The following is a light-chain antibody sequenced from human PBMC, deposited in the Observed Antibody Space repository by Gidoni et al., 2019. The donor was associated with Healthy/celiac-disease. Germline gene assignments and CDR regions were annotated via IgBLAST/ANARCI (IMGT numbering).Light chain of an antibody. J-gene: IGKJ1*01. CDR2: AAS. CDR3: QQSYSTPLT. Sequence: DMQMTQSPSSLSASVGDRGTSTCRASQSISSYLNWYQQKPGKAPKLLINAASSLQSGVPPRFSGSGCGTDFTLPISSLQPADFSTVYCQQSYSTPLTFGQGTKVEIK. V-gene: IGKV1-39*01. CDR1: QSISSY.